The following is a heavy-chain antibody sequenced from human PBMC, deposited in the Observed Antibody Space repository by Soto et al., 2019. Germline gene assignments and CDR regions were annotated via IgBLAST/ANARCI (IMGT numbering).Heavy chain of an antibody. Sequence: SETLSLTCTVSGGSISSYYWSWIRQPPGKGLEWIGYIYYSGSTNYNPSLKSRVTISVDTSKNQFSLKLSSVTAADTAVYYCARTGTNFWSGYHINEKPYYFDYWGQGTLVTVSS. J-gene: IGHJ4*02. CDR3: ARTGTNFWSGYHINEKPYYFDY. CDR2: IYYSGST. V-gene: IGHV4-59*08. D-gene: IGHD3-3*01. CDR1: GGSISSYY.